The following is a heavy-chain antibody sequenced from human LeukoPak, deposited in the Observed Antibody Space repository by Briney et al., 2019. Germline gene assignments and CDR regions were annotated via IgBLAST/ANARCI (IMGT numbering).Heavy chain of an antibody. D-gene: IGHD3-10*01. CDR1: GYTFTGYY. CDR2: INPQSGGT. CDR3: ARGGYITMVRGVLYFDY. Sequence: ASMKVSCKPSGYTFTGYYIQWVRQAPGQGLEWMGWINPQSGGTNYAQKFQGRVTMTRDTSISTAYMDLSRLRSDDTAVYYCARGGYITMVRGVLYFDYWGQGTLVTVSS. V-gene: IGHV1-2*02. J-gene: IGHJ4*02.